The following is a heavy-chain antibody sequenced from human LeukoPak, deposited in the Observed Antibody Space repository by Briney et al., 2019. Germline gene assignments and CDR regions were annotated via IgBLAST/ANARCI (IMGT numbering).Heavy chain of an antibody. CDR2: ISSSSSYI. CDR1: GFTFSSYS. J-gene: IGHJ3*02. Sequence: PGGSLRLSCAASGFTFSSYSMNWVRQAPGKGLEWVSSISSSSSYIYYADSVKGRFTISRDNAKNSLYLQMNSLRAEDTAVYYCARDSAERDGAFDIWGQGTMVTVSS. D-gene: IGHD5-24*01. CDR3: ARDSAERDGAFDI. V-gene: IGHV3-21*01.